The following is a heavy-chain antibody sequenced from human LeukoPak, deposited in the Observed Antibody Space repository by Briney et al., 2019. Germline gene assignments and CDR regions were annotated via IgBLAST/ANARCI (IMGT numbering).Heavy chain of an antibody. CDR3: ARGWSGRYFSPFGAFDI. V-gene: IGHV3-53*01. D-gene: IGHD1-26*01. J-gene: IGHJ3*02. CDR2: IYSGGST. Sequence: PGGSLRLSCAASGFTVSNNYMNWVRQAPGKGLEWVSLIYSGGSTYYADSVKGRFTISRDNSKNTLYLQMNSLRAEDTAVYYCARGWSGRYFSPFGAFDIWGQGTMVTVSS. CDR1: GFTVSNNY.